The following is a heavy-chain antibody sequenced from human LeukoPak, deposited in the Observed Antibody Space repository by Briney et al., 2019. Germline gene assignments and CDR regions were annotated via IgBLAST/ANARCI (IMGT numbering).Heavy chain of an antibody. Sequence: SETLSLTCTVSGYSISSGYYWGWIRPPPGKGLEWIGSIYHSGSTYYNPSLKSRVTISVDTSKNQFSLKLSSVTAADTAVYYCARVAYSSSGNWFDPWGQGTLVTVSS. V-gene: IGHV4-38-2*02. J-gene: IGHJ5*02. CDR2: IYHSGST. D-gene: IGHD6-6*01. CDR1: GYSISSGYY. CDR3: ARVAYSSSGNWFDP.